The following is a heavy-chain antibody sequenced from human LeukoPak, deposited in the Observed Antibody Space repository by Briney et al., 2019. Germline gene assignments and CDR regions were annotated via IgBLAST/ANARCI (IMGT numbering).Heavy chain of an antibody. CDR3: ASREGVRVGYFDY. D-gene: IGHD3-10*01. V-gene: IGHV3-33*01. CDR2: IWYDGSNK. CDR1: GFTFSSNG. Sequence: GGSLRLSCEASGFTFSSNGMHWVRQAPGKGLEWVAGIWYDGSNKYYAESVKGRFTISRDNSKNTLYLQMNSLRAEDTAVYYCASREGVRVGYFDYWGQGTLVTVSS. J-gene: IGHJ4*02.